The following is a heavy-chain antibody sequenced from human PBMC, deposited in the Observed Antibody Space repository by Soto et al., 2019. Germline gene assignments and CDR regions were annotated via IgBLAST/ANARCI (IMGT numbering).Heavy chain of an antibody. V-gene: IGHV3-21*01. Sequence: GGSLRLSCAASGFTFRSFTMNWVRQAPGKGLEWVSTISSNSAYIYYTDALRGRFTISRDNAKNSLHLQMNSLRAEDTAVYYCTRDASRDSSARGWYEPCGQGTLVTVSS. CDR3: TRDASRDSSARGWYEP. CDR1: GFTFRSFT. J-gene: IGHJ5*02. CDR2: ISSNSAYI. D-gene: IGHD6-13*01.